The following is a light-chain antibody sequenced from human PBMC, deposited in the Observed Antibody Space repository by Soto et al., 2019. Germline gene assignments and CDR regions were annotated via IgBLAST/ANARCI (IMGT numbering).Light chain of an antibody. CDR1: SSDVGGYNY. V-gene: IGLV2-8*01. Sequence: QSVLTQPPSASGSPGQSVAISCTGTSSDVGGYNYVSWYQQHPGKAPKLMIYEVNKRPSGVPDRFSGSKSGSTASLTVSGLQAEEEADYYCSSYAGSSNVFGTGTKVTVL. CDR2: EVN. CDR3: SSYAGSSNV. J-gene: IGLJ1*01.